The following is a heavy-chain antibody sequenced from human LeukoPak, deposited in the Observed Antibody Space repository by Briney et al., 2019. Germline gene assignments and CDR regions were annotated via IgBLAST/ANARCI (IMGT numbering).Heavy chain of an antibody. CDR2: IYSGGST. CDR3: AKKVTQWLVGEDYFDY. V-gene: IGHV3-66*01. CDR1: GFTVSSNY. J-gene: IGHJ4*02. D-gene: IGHD6-19*01. Sequence: PGGSLRLSCAASGFTVSSNYMSWVRQAPGKGLEWVSVIYSGGSTYYADSVKGRFTISRDNSKNTLYLQMNSLRAEDTAVYYCAKKVTQWLVGEDYFDYWGQGTLVTVSS.